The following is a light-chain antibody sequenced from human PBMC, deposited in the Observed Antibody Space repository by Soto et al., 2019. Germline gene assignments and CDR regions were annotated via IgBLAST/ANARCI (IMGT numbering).Light chain of an antibody. J-gene: IGLJ2*01. V-gene: IGLV2-14*03. CDR3: SSYTSTDTLI. CDR1: SSDVGGYNS. Sequence: QSVLTQPASVSGSPGQSITISCTGTSSDVGGYNSVSWYQQHPDKAPQLKIFDVSNRPSGISDRFSGSKSGNTASLTISGLQAEDEADYYCSSYTSTDTLIFGGGTKVTVL. CDR2: DVS.